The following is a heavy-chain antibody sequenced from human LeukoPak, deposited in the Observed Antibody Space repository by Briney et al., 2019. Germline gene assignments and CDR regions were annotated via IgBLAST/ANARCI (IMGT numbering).Heavy chain of an antibody. V-gene: IGHV1-69*13. D-gene: IGHD6-25*01. CDR1: GGTFSSYA. J-gene: IGHJ4*02. CDR3: ARDGGDNSGWYYFNY. Sequence: ASVKVSCKASGGTFSSYAISWVRQAPGQGLEWMGGIIPIFGTANYAQKFQGRVTITADESTSTAYMELSSLRSEDTAVYYCARDGGDNSGWYYFNYGGQGTLVTVPS. CDR2: IIPIFGTA.